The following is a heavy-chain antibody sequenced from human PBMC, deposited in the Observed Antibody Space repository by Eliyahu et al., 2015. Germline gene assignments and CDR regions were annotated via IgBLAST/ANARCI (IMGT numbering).Heavy chain of an antibody. D-gene: IGHD4-17*01. V-gene: IGHV3-23*01. CDR3: AKDGTPYGDYARVYYGMDV. Sequence: EVQLLESGGGLVQPGGSLRLSCSASGFTFXSXAXRWVRRAPGKGLEWXXAISGSGGSTYYADSVKGRFTISRDNSKNTLYLQMNSLRAEDTAVYYCAKDGTPYGDYARVYYGMDVWGKGTTVTVSS. CDR1: GFTFXSXA. J-gene: IGHJ6*04. CDR2: ISGSGGST.